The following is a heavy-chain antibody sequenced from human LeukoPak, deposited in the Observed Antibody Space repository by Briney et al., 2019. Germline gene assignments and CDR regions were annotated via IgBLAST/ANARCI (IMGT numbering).Heavy chain of an antibody. D-gene: IGHD1-26*01. J-gene: IGHJ4*02. CDR1: GGSISGSNYY. CDR2: IYYSGIT. CDR3: ARDGWESGDY. V-gene: IGHV4-39*07. Sequence: SETLSLTCTVSGGSISGSNYYWGWIRQAPGKGLEWIGSIYYSGITHYNPSLKSRVTISVDMSTNQFSLRLSSVTAADTAVYYCARDGWESGDYWGQGTLVTVSS.